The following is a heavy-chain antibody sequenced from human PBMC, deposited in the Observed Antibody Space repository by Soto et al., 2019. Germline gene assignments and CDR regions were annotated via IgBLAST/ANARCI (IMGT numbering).Heavy chain of an antibody. D-gene: IGHD5-12*01. CDR1: GFTFSGSA. Sequence: GGSLRLSCAASGFTFSGSAMHWVRQASGKGREWVGRIRSKVNTYATAYAASVKGRFTISRDDSKNTAYLQMNSLKTEATAVYYCTRQSSGYENDYWGQGTLVTVS. V-gene: IGHV3-73*01. J-gene: IGHJ4*02. CDR3: TRQSSGYENDY. CDR2: IRSKVNTYAT.